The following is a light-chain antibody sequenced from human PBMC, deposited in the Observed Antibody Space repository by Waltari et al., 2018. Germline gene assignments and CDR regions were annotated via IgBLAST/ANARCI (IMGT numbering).Light chain of an antibody. Sequence: QSALTQPASVSGSPGQSITISCTGTSSDIGGFDYVSWYQQRTGKVPRLVLHNVRQRPSGFLNRFSGSNSANTASLTISGLQAEDEADYYCISYTSRTTYVFGTGTKVTVL. J-gene: IGLJ1*01. CDR1: SSDIGGFDY. CDR3: ISYTSRTTYV. V-gene: IGLV2-14*01. CDR2: NVR.